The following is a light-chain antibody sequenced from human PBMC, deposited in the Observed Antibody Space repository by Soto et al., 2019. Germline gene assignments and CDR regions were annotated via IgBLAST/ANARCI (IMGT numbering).Light chain of an antibody. CDR1: SSDVGSYNL. J-gene: IGLJ1*01. Sequence: QSVLPQPASVSGSPGQSITISCTGTSSDVGSYNLISWYQQYPGKAPKLMIYEVSKRPSGVSNRFSGSKSGNTASLTISGLPAEDEADYYCCSYAGSSTFYVFGTGTKVTVL. CDR3: CSYAGSSTFYV. CDR2: EVS. V-gene: IGLV2-23*02.